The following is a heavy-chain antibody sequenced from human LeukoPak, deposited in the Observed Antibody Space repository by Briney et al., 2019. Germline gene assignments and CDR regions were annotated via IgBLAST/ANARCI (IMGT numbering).Heavy chain of an antibody. V-gene: IGHV3-30*18. Sequence: RGSLRLSCAASGFTFSNYGMHWVRQAPGKGLEWVAAISYDGNNKYYADSVKGRLNISRDNSKNTLYVQMNSLRAEDTAVYYCAKDGAEQWLAYYFDYWGQGTLVTVS. D-gene: IGHD6-19*01. J-gene: IGHJ4*02. CDR2: ISYDGNNK. CDR1: GFTFSNYG. CDR3: AKDGAEQWLAYYFDY.